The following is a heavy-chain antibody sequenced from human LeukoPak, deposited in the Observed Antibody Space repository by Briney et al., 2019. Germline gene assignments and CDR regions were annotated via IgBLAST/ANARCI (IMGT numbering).Heavy chain of an antibody. CDR2: IKQDGSEK. CDR3: ARGPLTYCSTTSCQFDQ. Sequence: GGSLRLSCAASGFTLSAYWVSWVRQAPGKGLEWVASIKQDGSEKFYVDSVEGRFTISRDNAKNSLYLQMNNLRAEDTAVYYCARGPLTYCSTTSCQFDQWGQGTLVTVSS. J-gene: IGHJ4*02. D-gene: IGHD2-2*01. V-gene: IGHV3-7*04. CDR1: GFTLSAYW.